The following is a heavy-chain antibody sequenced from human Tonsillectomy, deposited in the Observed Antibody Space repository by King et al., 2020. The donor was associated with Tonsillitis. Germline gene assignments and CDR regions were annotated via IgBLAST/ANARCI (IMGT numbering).Heavy chain of an antibody. D-gene: IGHD3-22*01. CDR1: GFTFSSYA. CDR2: ISGSGGST. V-gene: IGHV3-23*04. Sequence: VQLVESGGGLVQPGGSRRLSCAASGFTFSSYAMSWVRQAPGKGLEWVSAISGSGGSTYYADSVKGRFTISRDNSKNTLYLQMNSLRAEDTAVYYCAKDSPTYYYDSSGYYLLGYFDYWGQGTLVTVSS. CDR3: AKDSPTYYYDSSGYYLLGYFDY. J-gene: IGHJ4*02.